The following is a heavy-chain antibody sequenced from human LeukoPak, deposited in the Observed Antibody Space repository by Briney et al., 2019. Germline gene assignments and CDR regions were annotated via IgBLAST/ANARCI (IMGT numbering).Heavy chain of an antibody. V-gene: IGHV3-21*01. Sequence: GGSLRLSCAASGFTFSSYNMNWVRQAPGKGLEWVSSISSSSSYIYFADSVKGRFTISRDNAKNSLYLQMNSLRAEDTAVYYCARVLEWALGNYFDYWGQGTLVTVSS. D-gene: IGHD2/OR15-2a*01. J-gene: IGHJ4*02. CDR1: GFTFSSYN. CDR2: ISSSSSYI. CDR3: ARVLEWALGNYFDY.